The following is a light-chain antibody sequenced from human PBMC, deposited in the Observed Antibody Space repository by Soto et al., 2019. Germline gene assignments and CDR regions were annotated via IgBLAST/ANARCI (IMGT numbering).Light chain of an antibody. CDR2: GAS. CDR1: QSISSS. V-gene: IGKV3-11*01. Sequence: EIVLTQSPATLSLSPGERATLSCRASQSISSSLAWYQQKPGQAPRLLIYGASNGAAGIPARSSGTGSGTDFTLTISGLATDDFAVYYCQKRYNWALTFGGGTKVEIK. CDR3: QKRYNWALT. J-gene: IGKJ4*01.